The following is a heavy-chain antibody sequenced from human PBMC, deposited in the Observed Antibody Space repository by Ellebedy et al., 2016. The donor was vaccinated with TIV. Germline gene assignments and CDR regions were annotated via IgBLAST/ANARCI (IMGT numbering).Heavy chain of an antibody. D-gene: IGHD3-22*01. V-gene: IGHV3-23*01. Sequence: PGGSLRLSCAASGFTFSSYAMSWVRQAPGKGLEWVSAISGSGTGTYYADSVKGRFTISRDNSKNTLYLQLNSLRAEDTAVYYCARDVDSSGYYTVLYWGQGTLVTVSS. J-gene: IGHJ4*02. CDR1: GFTFSSYA. CDR3: ARDVDSSGYYTVLY. CDR2: ISGSGTGT.